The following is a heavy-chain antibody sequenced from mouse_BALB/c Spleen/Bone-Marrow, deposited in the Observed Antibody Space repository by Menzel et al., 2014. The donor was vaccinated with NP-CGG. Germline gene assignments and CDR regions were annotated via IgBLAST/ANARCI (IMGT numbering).Heavy chain of an antibody. CDR3: VRDDYYAIGY. CDR2: IRNKANGYTT. J-gene: IGHJ4*01. Sequence: EVQLVESGGGLVQPGGSLRLSCATSGFTFTDYYMSWVRQPPGKALEWLGFIRNKANGYTTEYSASVKGRFTISRDNSQNILYLHMHTLRDEDRATYNCVRDDYYAIGYWGQGTSVTVSS. CDR1: GFTFTDYY. V-gene: IGHV7-3*02.